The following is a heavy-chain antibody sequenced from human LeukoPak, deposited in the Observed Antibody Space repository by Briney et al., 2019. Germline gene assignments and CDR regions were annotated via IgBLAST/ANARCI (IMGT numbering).Heavy chain of an antibody. V-gene: IGHV3-23*01. J-gene: IGHJ4*02. CDR3: AKEVVGVVY. D-gene: IGHD1-26*01. CDR1: GGSFSDYY. CDR2: IVNSGGST. Sequence: PSETLSLTCAVYGGSFSDYYWSWVRQAPGKGLEWVSGIVNSGGSTYYADSVKGRFTISRDNSKNTLYLQMNSLRAEDTAVYYCAKEVVGVVYWGQGTLVTVSS.